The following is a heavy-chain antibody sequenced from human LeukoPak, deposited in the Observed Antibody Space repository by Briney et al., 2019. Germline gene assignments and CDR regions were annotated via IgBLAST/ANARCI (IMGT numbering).Heavy chain of an antibody. V-gene: IGHV3-66*01. D-gene: IGHD3-16*01. CDR1: GFTVSSNY. J-gene: IGHJ4*02. CDR3: ARIGGGYYFDY. Sequence: GGSLRLSCAASGFTVSSNYMSWVRQAPGKGLEWVSVIYSGGSTYYADSVKGRFTISRDNSKNTLYLQMNSPRAEDTAVYYCARIGGGYYFDYWGQGTLVTVSS. CDR2: IYSGGST.